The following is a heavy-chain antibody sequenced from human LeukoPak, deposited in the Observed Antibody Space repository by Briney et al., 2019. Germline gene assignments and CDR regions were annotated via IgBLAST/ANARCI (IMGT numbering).Heavy chain of an antibody. D-gene: IGHD6-19*01. CDR2: IYYSGST. J-gene: IGHJ4*02. CDR3: ARAYAVAGTFDY. CDR1: GGSIISYY. Sequence: SETLTLTRTVSGGSIISYYWSWIRQPPGKGLEWIGYIYYSGSTNYNPPLKSRVTISVDTSKNQFSLKLSSVTAADTAVYYCARAYAVAGTFDYWGQGTLVTVSS. V-gene: IGHV4-59*01.